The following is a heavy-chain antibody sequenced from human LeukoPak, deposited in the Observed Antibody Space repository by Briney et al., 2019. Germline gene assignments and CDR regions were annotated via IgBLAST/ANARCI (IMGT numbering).Heavy chain of an antibody. J-gene: IGHJ4*02. CDR2: IYYSGST. CDR3: ARVDYYGSGSYYNGFDY. D-gene: IGHD3-10*01. CDR1: GGSISSYY. V-gene: IGHV4-59*01. Sequence: SETLSLTCTVSGGSISSYYRSWIRQPPGKGLEWIGYIYYSGSTNYNPSLKSRVTISVDTSKNQFSLKLSSVTAADTAVYYCARVDYYGSGSYYNGFDYWGQGTLVTVSS.